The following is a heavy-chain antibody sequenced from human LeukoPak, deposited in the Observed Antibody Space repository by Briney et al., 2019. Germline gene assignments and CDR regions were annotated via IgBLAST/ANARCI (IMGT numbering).Heavy chain of an antibody. J-gene: IGHJ4*02. D-gene: IGHD6-19*01. Sequence: GGSLRLSCAASGFTFSSYWMSWVRQAPGKGLEWVANIKQDGSEKYYVDSVKGRFTISRDNAKNSLFLQMNSLRAEDTAVYYCARRPSSGWSWDFDYWGQGTLVTVSS. V-gene: IGHV3-7*01. CDR1: GFTFSSYW. CDR3: ARRPSSGWSWDFDY. CDR2: IKQDGSEK.